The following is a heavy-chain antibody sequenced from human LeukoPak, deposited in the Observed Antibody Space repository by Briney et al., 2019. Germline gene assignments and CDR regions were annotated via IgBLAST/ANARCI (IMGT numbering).Heavy chain of an antibody. Sequence: ASVKVSFKASGYTFTGYYMHWVRLAPGQGLEWTGRINPSGGSTSYAQKFQGRVTMTRDTSTSTVYMELSSLRSEDTAVYYCARGGIVVVTSIGFDPWGQGTLVTVSS. D-gene: IGHD2-21*02. CDR1: GYTFTGYY. J-gene: IGHJ5*02. V-gene: IGHV1-46*01. CDR3: ARGGIVVVTSIGFDP. CDR2: INPSGGST.